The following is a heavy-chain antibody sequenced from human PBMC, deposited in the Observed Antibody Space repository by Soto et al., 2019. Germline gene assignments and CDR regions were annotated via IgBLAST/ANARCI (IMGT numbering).Heavy chain of an antibody. CDR2: IIPIFGTT. V-gene: IGHV1-69*05. D-gene: IGHD2-15*01. CDR1: GGTFSSYG. Sequence: QVQLVQSGAEVKKPGSSVKVSCKASGGTFSSYGISWVRQAPGQGLEWMGVIIPIFGTTNYAQKFQGRATITPDDSTRTAYIDLSSLRSDDTAVYYCARYGVVVATIYSYSMDAWGQGTTVTVSS. J-gene: IGHJ6*02. CDR3: ARYGVVVATIYSYSMDA.